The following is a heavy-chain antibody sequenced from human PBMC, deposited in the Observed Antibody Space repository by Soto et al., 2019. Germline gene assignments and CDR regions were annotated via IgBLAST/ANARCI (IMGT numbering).Heavy chain of an antibody. D-gene: IGHD3-10*01. CDR1: GYTFTDYY. J-gene: IGHJ5*01. CDR3: ARKSLYGSGSSFDF. V-gene: IGHV1-2*02. Sequence: QVQLVRSGAEVKKPGASVRVSCKASGYTFTDYYMHWVRQAPGQGLEWMEWINPNTGDTKYDQKFQGRVTVTRDTSNRILYMELSSLRSDDTAIYYCARKSLYGSGSSFDFWGQGTLVTVSS. CDR2: INPNTGDT.